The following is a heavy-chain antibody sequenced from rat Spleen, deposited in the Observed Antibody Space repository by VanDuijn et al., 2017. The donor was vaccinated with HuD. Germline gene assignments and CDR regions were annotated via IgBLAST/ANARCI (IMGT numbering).Heavy chain of an antibody. J-gene: IGHJ1*01. D-gene: IGHD4-1*01. Sequence: EVQLVESGGGLVQPGRSLKLSCAAPGFTFSDYYMAWVRQAPTKGLEWVASISTGGGNTYYRDSVKGRFTISRDNAKSTLYLQMDSLRSEDTATYYCARLSGGPYWYFDFWGPGTMVTVSS. V-gene: IGHV5-25*01. CDR3: ARLSGGPYWYFDF. CDR2: ISTGGGNT. CDR1: GFTFSDYY.